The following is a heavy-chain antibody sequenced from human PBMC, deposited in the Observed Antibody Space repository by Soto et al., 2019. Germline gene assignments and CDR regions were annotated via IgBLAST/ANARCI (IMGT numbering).Heavy chain of an antibody. CDR1: GFTVSSHY. D-gene: IGHD5-12*01. J-gene: IGHJ5*02. CDR3: ARSVGIVASGNWFDP. V-gene: IGHV3-53*01. CDR2: IYSGGST. Sequence: EVQLVESGGGLIQPGGSLRLSCAASGFTVSSHYMSWVRQAPGKGLEWVSVIYSGGSTYYADSVKGRFTISRDNPKNTLYLQMNSLRAEDTAVYYCARSVGIVASGNWFDPWGQGTLVTVSS.